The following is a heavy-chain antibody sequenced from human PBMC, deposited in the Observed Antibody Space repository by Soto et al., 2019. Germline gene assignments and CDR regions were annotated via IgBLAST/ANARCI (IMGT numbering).Heavy chain of an antibody. CDR2: FSGSGGDT. J-gene: IGHJ4*02. D-gene: IGHD3-3*01. Sequence: EVQLLESGGGLVQPGGSLRLSCSASGFTFTSYAMSWFRQSPGKGLEWVSGFSGSGGDTKSADSVKGRFTISRDNFKNMLYLQMNSLRAEDTAVYYCAKHDFWTLYNTGLDSWGQGTLVTVSS. CDR1: GFTFTSYA. V-gene: IGHV3-23*01. CDR3: AKHDFWTLYNTGLDS.